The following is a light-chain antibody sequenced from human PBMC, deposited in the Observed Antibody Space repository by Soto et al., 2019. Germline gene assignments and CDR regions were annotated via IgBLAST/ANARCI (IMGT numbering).Light chain of an antibody. CDR2: GAS. Sequence: EIVITQSPGTLSVSPGERATLSCRASQSVSSNLAWYQQKPGQAPSLLIYGASTRATGIPARFSGSGSGTEFALTISSLQSEDFAVYYCQQYNNWPRTFGQGTKVEIK. CDR3: QQYNNWPRT. CDR1: QSVSSN. V-gene: IGKV3-15*01. J-gene: IGKJ1*01.